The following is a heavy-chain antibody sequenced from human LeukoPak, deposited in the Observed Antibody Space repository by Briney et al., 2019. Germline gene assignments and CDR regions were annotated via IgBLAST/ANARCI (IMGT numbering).Heavy chain of an antibody. V-gene: IGHV1-2*02. Sequence: ASVKVSCKASGYTFTGYYMHWVRQAPGQGLEWMGWINPNSGGTNYAQKFQGRVTMTRDTSISTAYMELSRLRSDDTAVYYCARVSGFYGSGSPYYFDYWGQGTLVTVSP. D-gene: IGHD3-10*01. CDR1: GYTFTGYY. J-gene: IGHJ4*02. CDR3: ARVSGFYGSGSPYYFDY. CDR2: INPNSGGT.